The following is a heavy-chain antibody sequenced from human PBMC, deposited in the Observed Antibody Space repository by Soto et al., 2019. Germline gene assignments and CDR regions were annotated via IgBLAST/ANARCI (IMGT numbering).Heavy chain of an antibody. J-gene: IGHJ4*02. CDR2: VYSGGAT. CDR1: GFTVSSNY. Sequence: EVRLVESGGGLVQPGGSLRLSCAAFGFTVSSNYMTWVRLAPGKGLEWVSLVYSGGATHYAASVKGRFTISTHSSQNTWFLQMNSLRTEDTATSFCVRGRYGSEIHWGQGSKVTVSS. D-gene: IGHD3-10*01. CDR3: VRGRYGSEIH. V-gene: IGHV3-53*04.